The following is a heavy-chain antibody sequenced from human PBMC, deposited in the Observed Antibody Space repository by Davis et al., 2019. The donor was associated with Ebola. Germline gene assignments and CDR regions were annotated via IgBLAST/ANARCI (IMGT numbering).Heavy chain of an antibody. CDR1: GGSISGYY. CDR3: ACSGYDLSGGYYYYGMDV. D-gene: IGHD5-12*01. CDR2: IYYSGST. Sequence: SETLSLTCTVSGGSISGYYWSWIRQPPGKGLEWIGYIYYSGSTNYNPSLKSRVTISVDTSKNQFSLKLSSVTAADTAVYYCACSGYDLSGGYYYYGMDVWGQGTTVTVSS. J-gene: IGHJ6*02. V-gene: IGHV4-59*01.